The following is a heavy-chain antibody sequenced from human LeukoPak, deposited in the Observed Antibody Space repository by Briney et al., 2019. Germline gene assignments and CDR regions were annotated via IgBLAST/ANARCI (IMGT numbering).Heavy chain of an antibody. Sequence: SETLSLTCTVSGGSISNSSYYWGWIRQPPGKGLEWIGSLSYSGSTYYNPSLKSRVTISVDTSRNRFSLKLTSVTAADTAVYYCARGWELLRPLGWFDPWGQGTLVTVSS. CDR3: ARGWELLRPLGWFDP. CDR1: GGSISNSSYY. D-gene: IGHD1-26*01. V-gene: IGHV4-39*01. J-gene: IGHJ5*02. CDR2: LSYSGST.